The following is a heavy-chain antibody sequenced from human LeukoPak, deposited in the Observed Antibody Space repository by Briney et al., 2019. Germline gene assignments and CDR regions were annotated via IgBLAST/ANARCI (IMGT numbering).Heavy chain of an antibody. D-gene: IGHD3-22*01. CDR2: ISSNGGST. Sequence: GGSLRLSCAASGFTFGSYAMHWVRQAPGKGLEYVSAISSNGGSTYYANSVKGRFTISRDNSKNTLYLQMGSLRAEDMAVYYCARDPTSTYYDTSGYYPDWGQGTLVTVSS. J-gene: IGHJ4*02. CDR1: GFTFGSYA. V-gene: IGHV3-64*01. CDR3: ARDPTSTYYDTSGYYPD.